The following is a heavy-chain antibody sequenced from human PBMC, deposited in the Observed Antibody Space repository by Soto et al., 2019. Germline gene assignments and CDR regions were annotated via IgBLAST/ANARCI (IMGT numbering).Heavy chain of an antibody. CDR2: ISAYNGNR. Sequence: GASVKVSCKASGYTFTSCGITWVQQAPGQGLEWMGWISAYNGNRNYAQKLQGRVTMTTDTSTSTAYMELRSLRSDDTAVYYCARDFRRAHSSGYPHSFDYWGQGTLVTV. J-gene: IGHJ4*02. CDR3: ARDFRRAHSSGYPHSFDY. CDR1: GYTFTSCG. V-gene: IGHV1-18*01. D-gene: IGHD3-22*01.